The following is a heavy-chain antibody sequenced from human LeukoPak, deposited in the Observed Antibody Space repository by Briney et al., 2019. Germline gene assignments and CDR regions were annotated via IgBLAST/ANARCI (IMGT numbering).Heavy chain of an antibody. J-gene: IGHJ6*03. CDR1: GFTFSSYW. D-gene: IGHD3-3*01. CDR3: ARAVTYYDFWSGYPYYYYYYMDV. CDR2: IKQDGSEK. V-gene: IGHV3-7*01. Sequence: GGSLRLSCAASGFTFSSYWMSWVRQAPGKGLEWVANIKQDGSEKYYVDSVKGRFTISRDNAKNSLYLQMNSLRAEDTAVYYCARAVTYYDFWSGYPYYYYYYMDVWGKGTTVTVSS.